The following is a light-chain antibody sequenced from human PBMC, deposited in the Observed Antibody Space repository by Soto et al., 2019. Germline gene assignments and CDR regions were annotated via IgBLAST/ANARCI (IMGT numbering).Light chain of an antibody. Sequence: EIVLTQSPATLSLSPGERATLSCRASQSVSSYLAWYQQKPGQAPRLLIYDASTRATGIPARLSGSGSGTEFTLTISSLQSEDFAVYYCQQYNNWPPWKFGQGTKVDIK. CDR2: DAS. CDR1: QSVSSY. J-gene: IGKJ1*01. V-gene: IGKV3D-15*01. CDR3: QQYNNWPPWK.